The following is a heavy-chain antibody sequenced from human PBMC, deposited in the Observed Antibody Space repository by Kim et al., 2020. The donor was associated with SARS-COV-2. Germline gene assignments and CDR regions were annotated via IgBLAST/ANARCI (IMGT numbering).Heavy chain of an antibody. CDR2: TYSGGTTK. V-gene: IGHV3-23*03. Sequence: GGSLRLSCAASGFTFSSYAMSWVRQAPGKGLEWVALTYSGGTTKYYGDSVKGRFTIFRDNSKSTLYLDMNSLRAEDTAVYYCAKVSADATYGWWYIDLWGRGALVTVSS. CDR1: GFTFSSYA. CDR3: AKVSADATYGWWYIDL. J-gene: IGHJ2*01. D-gene: IGHD3-10*01.